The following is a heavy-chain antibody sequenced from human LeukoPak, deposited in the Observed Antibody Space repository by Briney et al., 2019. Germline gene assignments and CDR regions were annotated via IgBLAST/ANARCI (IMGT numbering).Heavy chain of an antibody. CDR3: ALPNSRYDYQAEYFDY. Sequence: PGGSLRLSCAASGFTFSSYSMNWVRQAPGKGLEWVSSISSSSSYIYYADSVKGRFTISRDNAKNSLYLQMNSLRAEDTAVYYCALPNSRYDYQAEYFDYWGQGTLVTVSS. D-gene: IGHD5-12*01. V-gene: IGHV3-21*01. J-gene: IGHJ4*02. CDR1: GFTFSSYS. CDR2: ISSSSSYI.